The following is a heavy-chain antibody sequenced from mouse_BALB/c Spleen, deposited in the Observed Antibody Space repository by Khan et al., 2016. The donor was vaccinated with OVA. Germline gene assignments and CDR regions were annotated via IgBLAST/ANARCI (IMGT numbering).Heavy chain of an antibody. D-gene: IGHD1-2*01. CDR1: GFSLTGFG. CDR3: ARELRLGGFAY. V-gene: IGHV2-6-7*01. Sequence: QVQLQQSGPGLVAPSQSLSITCTVSGFSLTGFGINWVRQPPGKGLEWPGMIWGDGSTDYNSVLNSRLSISKDNSKSQVFLKMNSLQTDDTARYYCARELRLGGFAYWGQGTLVTVSA. J-gene: IGHJ3*01. CDR2: IWGDGST.